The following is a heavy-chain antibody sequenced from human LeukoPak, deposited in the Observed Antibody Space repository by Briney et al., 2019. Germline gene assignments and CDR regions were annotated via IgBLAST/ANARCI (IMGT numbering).Heavy chain of an antibody. J-gene: IGHJ4*02. CDR2: ISAYNGNT. CDR3: ARDLFVVAFDY. CDR1: GYTFTNYG. D-gene: IGHD2-15*01. V-gene: IGHV1-18*01. Sequence: ASVKVSCKASGYTFTNYGISWVRQAPGQGLEWMGLISAYNGNTKYAQNLQGRVTMTTDTSTSTAYMELRSLRSDDTAVYYCARDLFVVAFDYWGRGTLVTVAS.